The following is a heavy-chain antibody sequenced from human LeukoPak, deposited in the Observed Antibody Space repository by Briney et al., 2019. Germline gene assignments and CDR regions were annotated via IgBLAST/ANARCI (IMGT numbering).Heavy chain of an antibody. D-gene: IGHD2-8*01. V-gene: IGHV4-38-2*01. CDR1: GYSISSDYY. CDR3: ARRPRYCTTTCVCVGAVDM. CDR2: ISQSGST. Sequence: SETLSLTCAVSGYSISSDYYWGWIRQPPGKGLEWIGTISQSGSTYYNPSLKSRVSISMDTLKNQLSLKLSIVTAADTAVYYCARRPRYCTTTCVCVGAVDMWGQGTLVTVSS. J-gene: IGHJ3*02.